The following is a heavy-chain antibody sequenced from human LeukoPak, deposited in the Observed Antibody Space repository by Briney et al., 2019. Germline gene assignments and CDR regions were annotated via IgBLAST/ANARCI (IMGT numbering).Heavy chain of an antibody. V-gene: IGHV3-66*02. CDR3: ARHASGHYFDS. D-gene: IGHD2-15*01. J-gene: IGHJ4*02. Sequence: GGSLRLSCAASGFTVSSNYMSWVRQAPGKGLEWVSVIYSGGSTYYADSVKGRFTISRDNSKNTLYLQMNSLRAEDTAVYYCARHASGHYFDSWGQGTLVTVSS. CDR1: GFTVSSNY. CDR2: IYSGGST.